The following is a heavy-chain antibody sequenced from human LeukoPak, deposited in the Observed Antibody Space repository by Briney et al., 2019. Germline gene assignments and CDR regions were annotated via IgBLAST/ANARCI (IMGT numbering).Heavy chain of an antibody. D-gene: IGHD3-3*01. CDR3: ARVSSGTYYDFWSGHNWFDP. CDR2: INPNSGGT. Sequence: GASVKVSCKASGYTFTGCYMHWVRQAPGQGLEWMGWINPNSGGTNYAQKFQGRVTMTRDTSISTAYMELSRLRSDDTAVYYCARVSSGTYYDFWSGHNWFDPWGQGTLVTVSS. J-gene: IGHJ5*02. CDR1: GYTFTGCY. V-gene: IGHV1-2*02.